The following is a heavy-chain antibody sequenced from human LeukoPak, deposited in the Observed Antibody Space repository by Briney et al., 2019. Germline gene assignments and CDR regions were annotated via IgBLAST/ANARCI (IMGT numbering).Heavy chain of an antibody. D-gene: IGHD3-10*01. CDR1: GFTFRKFD. J-gene: IGHJ4*02. V-gene: IGHV3-13*04. CDR2: ISSSGDT. CDR3: TKPLRGWVYFDC. Sequence: GGSLRLSCAASGFTFRKFDMHWVRQATGKGLEWVSGISSSGDTFYQDSVKGRFTISRENGENSLFLQLNSLRAEDTAVYYCTKPLRGWVYFDCWGQGTLVTVSS.